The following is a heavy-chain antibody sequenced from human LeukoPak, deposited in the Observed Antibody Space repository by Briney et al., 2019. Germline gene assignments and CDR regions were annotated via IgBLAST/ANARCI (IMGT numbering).Heavy chain of an antibody. J-gene: IGHJ4*02. Sequence: SETLSLTCTVSGGSISSYYWSWIRQPPGKGLEWIRYIYYSGSTNYNPSLKSRVTISVDTSKNQFSLKLSSVTAADTAVYYCARGSVPWGYGGNGYFDYWGQGTLVTVSS. CDR3: ARGSVPWGYGGNGYFDY. D-gene: IGHD4-23*01. CDR1: GGSISSYY. CDR2: IYYSGST. V-gene: IGHV4-59*01.